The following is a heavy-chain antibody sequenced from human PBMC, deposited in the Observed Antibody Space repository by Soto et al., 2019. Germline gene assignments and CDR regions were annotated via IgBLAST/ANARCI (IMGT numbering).Heavy chain of an antibody. CDR1: GYSFTNYW. CDR2: IFPHDSDI. D-gene: IGHD6-13*01. CDR3: ARLQPAAGDNDLTFDY. Sequence: PGESLKISCKGSGYSFTNYWIAWVRQMPGKGLEWMGIIFPHDSDIRYSPSFEGQVTISADKSISTVYLQWSSLKASDTAMYYCARLQPAAGDNDLTFDYWGQGTLVTVSS. V-gene: IGHV5-51*01. J-gene: IGHJ4*02.